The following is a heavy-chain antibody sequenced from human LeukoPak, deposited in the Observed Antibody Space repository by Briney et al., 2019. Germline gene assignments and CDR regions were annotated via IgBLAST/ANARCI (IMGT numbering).Heavy chain of an antibody. J-gene: IGHJ4*02. D-gene: IGHD3-10*01. CDR3: ASELMVRGVIMN. V-gene: IGHV3-21*01. Sequence: GGSLRLSCAASGFTFINYGMSWVRQAPGKGLEWVSSISSSSSYIYYADSVKGRFTISRDNAKNSLYLQMNSLRAEDTAVYYCASELMVRGVIMNWGQGTLVTVSS. CDR2: ISSSSSYI. CDR1: GFTFINYG.